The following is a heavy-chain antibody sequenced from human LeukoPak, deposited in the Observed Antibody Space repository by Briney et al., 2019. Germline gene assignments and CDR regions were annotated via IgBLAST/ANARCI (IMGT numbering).Heavy chain of an antibody. J-gene: IGHJ6*02. CDR2: ITSGGSSI. Sequence: GGSLRLSCAATGFTFSSFEMNWVRQAPGKGLEWVSHITSGGSSIYYADSVKGRFTLSRDNAKNSLYLQMNSLRAEDTAIYYCARDKYNWNSPDPFFYYYGLDVWGQGITVTVSS. D-gene: IGHD1-1*01. V-gene: IGHV3-48*03. CDR3: ARDKYNWNSPDPFFYYYGLDV. CDR1: GFTFSSFE.